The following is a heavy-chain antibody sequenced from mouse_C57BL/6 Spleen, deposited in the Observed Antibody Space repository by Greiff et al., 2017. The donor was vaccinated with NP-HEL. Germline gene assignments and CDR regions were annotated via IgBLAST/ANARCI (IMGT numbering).Heavy chain of an antibody. CDR2: ISSGSSTI. D-gene: IGHD2-5*01. CDR1: GFTFSDYG. CDR3: ARMRRSYSNYAMDY. J-gene: IGHJ4*01. Sequence: EVKLMESGGGLVKPGGSLKLSCAASGFTFSDYGMHWVRQAPEKGLDWVAYISSGSSTIYYADTVKGRFTISRDNAKNTLFLQMTSLRSEDTAMYYCARMRRSYSNYAMDYWGQGTSVTVSS. V-gene: IGHV5-17*01.